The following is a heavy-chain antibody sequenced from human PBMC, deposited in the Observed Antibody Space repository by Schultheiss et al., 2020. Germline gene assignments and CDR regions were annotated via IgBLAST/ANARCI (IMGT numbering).Heavy chain of an antibody. V-gene: IGHV3-73*01. CDR2: IRSKANSYAT. CDR3: TTSPFLRARHLGEDY. D-gene: IGHD3-16*01. CDR1: GFTFSGSA. J-gene: IGHJ4*02. Sequence: GGSLRLSCAASGFTFSGSAMHWVRQASGKGLEWVGRIRSKANSYATAYAASVKGRFTISRDDSKNTLYLQMNSLKTEDTAVYYCTTSPFLRARHLGEDYWGQGTLVTVSS.